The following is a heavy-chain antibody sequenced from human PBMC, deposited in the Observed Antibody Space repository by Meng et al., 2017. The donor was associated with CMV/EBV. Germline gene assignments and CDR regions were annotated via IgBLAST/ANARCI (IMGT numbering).Heavy chain of an antibody. CDR3: AKDTTGSGRSPFDY. Sequence: GESLKISCAASGFTFSRYVMHWVRQAPGKELEWVAVISYDGSNKYYADSVKGRFTISRDNSKNTLYLQMNSLRAEDTAVYYCAKDTTGSGRSPFDYWGQGTLVTVSS. J-gene: IGHJ4*02. V-gene: IGHV3-30*04. D-gene: IGHD6-19*01. CDR2: ISYDGSNK. CDR1: GFTFSRYV.